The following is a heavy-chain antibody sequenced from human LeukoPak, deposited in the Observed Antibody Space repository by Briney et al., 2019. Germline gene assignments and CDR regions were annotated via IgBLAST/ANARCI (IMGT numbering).Heavy chain of an antibody. CDR1: GSTFSSYW. D-gene: IGHD3-10*01. CDR2: IEQDGTEK. Sequence: PGGSLRLSCAASGSTFSSYWMSWVRQAPGKGLEWVANIEQDGTEKYYVDSVKGRFTISRDNAKNSLYLQMNSLRAEDTAVYYCARDQKYYSRKNYYYYMDVWGKGTTVTVSS. V-gene: IGHV3-7*01. J-gene: IGHJ6*03. CDR3: ARDQKYYSRKNYYYYMDV.